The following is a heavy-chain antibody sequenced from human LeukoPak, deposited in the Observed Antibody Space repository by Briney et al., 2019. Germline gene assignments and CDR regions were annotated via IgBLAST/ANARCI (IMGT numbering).Heavy chain of an antibody. Sequence: GGSLRLSCAASGFTFSSYAMTWVRQAPGKGLEWVSAMTSGGGTYYADSVKGRFTISRDNAKNSLYLQMNSLRAEDTAVYYCARVFRSGYYATFDYWGQGTLVTVSS. CDR1: GFTFSSYA. J-gene: IGHJ4*02. D-gene: IGHD3-10*01. CDR2: MTSGGGT. CDR3: ARVFRSGYYATFDY. V-gene: IGHV3-23*01.